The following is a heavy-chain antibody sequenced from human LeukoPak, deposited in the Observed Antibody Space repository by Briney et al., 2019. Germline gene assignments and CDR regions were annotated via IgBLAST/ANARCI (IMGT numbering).Heavy chain of an antibody. J-gene: IGHJ4*02. V-gene: IGHV4-59*01. CDR2: IYYSGST. D-gene: IGHD3-10*01. Sequence: SETLSLTCTVSGVSISSYYWSWLRQPPGKGLEWIGYIYYSGSTNYNPSLKSRVTISVDTSKNQFSLKLSSVTAADTAVYYCARAVYYGSTLDYWGQGTLVTVSS. CDR3: ARAVYYGSTLDY. CDR1: GVSISSYY.